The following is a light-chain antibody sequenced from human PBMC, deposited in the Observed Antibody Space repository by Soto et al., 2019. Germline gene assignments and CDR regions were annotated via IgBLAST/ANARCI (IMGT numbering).Light chain of an antibody. Sequence: IQMTQSPSSLSASVGDRVTITCRASESISRHLNWYQQKPGKAAKLLIYAASSLQNGVPSRFRGGGSETDFTLTISNLQPEDVATYYCQQSYTTLSITFGQGTRLEIK. CDR3: QQSYTTLSIT. J-gene: IGKJ5*01. CDR2: AAS. CDR1: ESISRH. V-gene: IGKV1-39*01.